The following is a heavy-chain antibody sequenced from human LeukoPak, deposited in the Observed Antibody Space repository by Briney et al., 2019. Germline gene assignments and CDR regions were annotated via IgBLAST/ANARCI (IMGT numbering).Heavy chain of an antibody. CDR1: GFTFSNAW. Sequence: WGTLRLSCAASGFTFSNAWMSWVRQAPGKGLEWVGRIKSKTDGGTTDYPAPVNGRFNISRDDSKNTLYLQMTRLKTEDTAVYYCTKENTSIAVAGLDDWGQGTLVTVSS. J-gene: IGHJ4*02. D-gene: IGHD6-19*01. V-gene: IGHV3-15*01. CDR3: TKENTSIAVAGLDD. CDR2: IKSKTDGGTT.